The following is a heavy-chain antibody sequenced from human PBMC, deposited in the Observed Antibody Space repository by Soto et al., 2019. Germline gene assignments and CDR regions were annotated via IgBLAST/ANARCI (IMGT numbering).Heavy chain of an antibody. CDR3: AKGRGGSGSLTPRVDF. Sequence: EVQLLESGGGLVQPGGSLRLSCAASGFTFNNYAMTWVRQAPGKGLEWVSAISGGVDTTSYADYVKGRFTVYRDGSKNTLYLQMSSLRAEDTALYYCAKGRGGSGSLTPRVDFWGQGTLVTVSS. CDR1: GFTFNNYA. V-gene: IGHV3-23*01. J-gene: IGHJ4*02. D-gene: IGHD3-10*01. CDR2: ISGGVDTT.